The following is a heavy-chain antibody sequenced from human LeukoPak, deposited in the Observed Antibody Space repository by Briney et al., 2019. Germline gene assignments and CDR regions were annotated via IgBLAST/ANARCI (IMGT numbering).Heavy chain of an antibody. V-gene: IGHV3-23*01. CDR1: GFTFSNHG. Sequence: GGLRLSCAASGFTFSNHGMNWVRQAPGKGLEWVSGISPSGDITYYADSVKGRFTISRDSSKNTLFLQMNRLRPEDAAVYYCAKAPVTTCRGAYCYPFDYWGQGTLVTVSS. J-gene: IGHJ4*02. CDR2: ISPSGDIT. CDR3: AKAPVTTCRGAYCYPFDY. D-gene: IGHD2-21*01.